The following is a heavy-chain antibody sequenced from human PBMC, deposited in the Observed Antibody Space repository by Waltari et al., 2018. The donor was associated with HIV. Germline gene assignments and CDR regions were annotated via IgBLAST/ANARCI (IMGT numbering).Heavy chain of an antibody. CDR1: GFTVSSTY. Sequence: EVQLVETGGGLIQPGGSLRLSCAASGFTVSSTYMSWVRQAPGKGLEWVSVIYSGGSTYYADSVKGRFTISRDNSKNTLYLQMNSLRAEDTAVYYCARDPGPEYYYYGMDVWGQGTTVTVSS. CDR2: IYSGGST. V-gene: IGHV3-53*02. CDR3: ARDPGPEYYYYGMDV. J-gene: IGHJ6*02.